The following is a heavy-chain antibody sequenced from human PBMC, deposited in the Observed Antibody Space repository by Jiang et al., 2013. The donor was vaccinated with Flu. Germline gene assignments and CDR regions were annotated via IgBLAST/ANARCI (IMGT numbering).Heavy chain of an antibody. CDR2: IFYSGST. CDR1: GGSINSGYSY. Sequence: GPGLVKPSQTLSLTCTVSGGSINSGYSYWTWIRQPPGKGLEWIGYIFYSGSTYYNPSLKSRVTISLDTSKNQFSLKLNSVTAADTAVYYCARDYTWNAFGPWGQGTLVTVSS. J-gene: IGHJ5*02. D-gene: IGHD1-20*01. CDR3: ARDYTWNAFGP. V-gene: IGHV4-30-4*01.